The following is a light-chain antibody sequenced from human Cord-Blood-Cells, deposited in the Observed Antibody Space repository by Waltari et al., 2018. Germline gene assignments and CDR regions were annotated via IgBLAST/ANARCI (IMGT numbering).Light chain of an antibody. CDR1: VLANKY. Sequence: SYELTQPSSVSVSPGHTARITCSGDVLANKYARWFQQKPGQAPGLVIYKDSERPSGIPERFSGSSSGTTVTLTISGAQVEDEADYYCYSAADNNWVFGGGTKLTVL. CDR2: KDS. V-gene: IGLV3-27*01. J-gene: IGLJ3*02. CDR3: YSAADNNWV.